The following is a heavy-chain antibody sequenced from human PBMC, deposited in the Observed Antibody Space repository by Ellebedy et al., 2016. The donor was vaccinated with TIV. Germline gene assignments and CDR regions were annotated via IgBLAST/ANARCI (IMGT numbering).Heavy chain of an antibody. CDR1: GGSISSYY. Sequence: SETLSLXCTVSGGSISSYYWSWIRQPAGKGLEWIGRIYTSGSTNYNPSLKSRVTMSVDTSKNQFSLKLSSVTAADTAVYYCARSRGANSLYYYYYMDVWGKGTTVTVSS. CDR2: IYTSGST. J-gene: IGHJ6*03. CDR3: ARSRGANSLYYYYYMDV. V-gene: IGHV4-4*07. D-gene: IGHD3-22*01.